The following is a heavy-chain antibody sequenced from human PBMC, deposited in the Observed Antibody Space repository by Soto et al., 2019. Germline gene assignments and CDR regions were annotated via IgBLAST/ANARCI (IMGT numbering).Heavy chain of an antibody. CDR1: GFTVSSNY. J-gene: IGHJ4*02. CDR2: LYRGGDT. V-gene: IGHV3-53*01. D-gene: IGHD5-18*01. Sequence: GGSLRLSCAASGFTVSSNYMTWVRQAPGKGLEWVSLLYRGGDTYYADSVRGLFTISRDSSTNTLYLQMNNLRVDDTAVYYCAIQEGYNYGELDYWGRGTLVTVSS. CDR3: AIQEGYNYGELDY.